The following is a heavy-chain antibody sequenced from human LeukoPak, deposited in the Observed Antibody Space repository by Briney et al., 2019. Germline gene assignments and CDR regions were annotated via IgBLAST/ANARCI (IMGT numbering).Heavy chain of an antibody. CDR1: GYTFTSYA. Sequence: ASVKVSCKASGYTFTSYAMHWVRQAPGQRLEWVGWINAGNGNTKYSQKLQGRVTITRDTSASTAYMELSSLRSEDTAVYYCARVHRFGELLAAADYWGQGTLVTVSS. D-gene: IGHD3-10*01. V-gene: IGHV1-3*01. CDR2: INAGNGNT. J-gene: IGHJ4*02. CDR3: ARVHRFGELLAAADY.